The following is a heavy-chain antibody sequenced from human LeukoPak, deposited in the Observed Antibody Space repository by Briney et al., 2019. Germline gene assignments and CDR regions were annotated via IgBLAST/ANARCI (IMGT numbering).Heavy chain of an antibody. CDR3: VTDRASWVSHYIYGTDV. J-gene: IGHJ6*02. CDR2: ISNDGSKK. CDR1: GFTFSTYG. D-gene: IGHD3-10*01. V-gene: IGHV3-30*03. Sequence: GRSLRLSCAASGFTFSTYGMHWVRQAPGKGLEWVAGISNDGSKKHYADSVKGRFTISRDDSKNTLYLQMNSLRAEDTAVYYCVTDRASWVSHYIYGTDVWGQGTTVTASS.